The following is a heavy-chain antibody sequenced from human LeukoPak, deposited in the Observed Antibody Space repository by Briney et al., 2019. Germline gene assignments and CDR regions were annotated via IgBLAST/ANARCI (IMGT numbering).Heavy chain of an antibody. CDR2: IYYSGST. D-gene: IGHD2/OR15-2a*01. CDR3: AMTTSYYYYYMDV. V-gene: IGHV4-59*01. Sequence: SETLSLTCTVSGGSISTYYWNWIRQPPGKGLEWIGYIYYSGSTNYNPSLKSRVTISVDTSKKQFSLKLSSVTAADTAVYYCAMTTSYYYYYMDVWGKRTTVTVSS. CDR1: GGSISTYY. J-gene: IGHJ6*03.